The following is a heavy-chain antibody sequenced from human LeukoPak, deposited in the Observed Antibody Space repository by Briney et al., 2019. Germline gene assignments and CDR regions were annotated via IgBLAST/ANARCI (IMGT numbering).Heavy chain of an antibody. Sequence: PGGPLRLSCVASGFSFSNYWMNWVRRAPGKGLEWVANIKEDGSEKYYVDSVKGRFTISRDNAKNSLYLQMSRLRDEDTAVYYCARGRRDTQYQVFDYWGQGSLVTVSS. D-gene: IGHD2-2*01. CDR2: IKEDGSEK. V-gene: IGHV3-7*01. J-gene: IGHJ4*02. CDR1: GFSFSNYW. CDR3: ARGRRDTQYQVFDY.